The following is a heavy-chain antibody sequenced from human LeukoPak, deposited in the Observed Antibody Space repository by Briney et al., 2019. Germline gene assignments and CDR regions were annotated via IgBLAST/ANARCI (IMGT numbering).Heavy chain of an antibody. CDR2: ISGSGGST. CDR1: GFTFSSYA. D-gene: IGHD3-10*02. Sequence: GGSLRLSCAASGFTFSSYAMTWVRQAPGKGLEWVSAISGSGGSTYYADSVKGRFTISRDNSKNTLFLQMNSLRAEDTAVYYCAELGITMIGGVWGKGTTVTISS. V-gene: IGHV3-23*01. CDR3: AELGITMIGGV. J-gene: IGHJ6*04.